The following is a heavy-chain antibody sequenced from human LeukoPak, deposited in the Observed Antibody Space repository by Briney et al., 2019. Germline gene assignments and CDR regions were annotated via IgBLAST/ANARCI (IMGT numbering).Heavy chain of an antibody. CDR2: IYYSGST. Sequence: SETLSLTCTVSGGSVSSSDYYWGWIRQPPGKGLEWIGSIYYSGSTYYSPSLKSRVTISVDTSKNQFSLQLSAVTAADTAVYYCARKAARTSGYDYWGQGVLVTVSS. CDR3: ARKAARTSGYDY. V-gene: IGHV4-39*07. J-gene: IGHJ4*02. D-gene: IGHD5-12*01. CDR1: GGSVSSSDYY.